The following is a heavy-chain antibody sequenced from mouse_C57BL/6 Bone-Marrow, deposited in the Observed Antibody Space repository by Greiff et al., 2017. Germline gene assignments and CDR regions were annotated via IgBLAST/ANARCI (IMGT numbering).Heavy chain of an antibody. V-gene: IGHV1-55*01. J-gene: IGHJ2*01. CDR1: GYTFTSYW. CDR2: IYPGSGST. CDR3: ASLYYGSSYVDY. Sequence: QVQLQQSGAELVKPGASVKMSCKASGYTFTSYWITWVKQRPGQGLEWIGDIYPGSGSTNYNEKFKSKATLTVDTSSSTAYMQLSSLTSEDSAVYYCASLYYGSSYVDYWGQGTTLTVSS. D-gene: IGHD1-1*01.